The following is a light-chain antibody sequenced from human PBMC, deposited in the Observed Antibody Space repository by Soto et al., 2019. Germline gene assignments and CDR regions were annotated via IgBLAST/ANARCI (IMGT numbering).Light chain of an antibody. CDR2: DAS. J-gene: IGKJ2*01. V-gene: IGKV1-5*01. Sequence: DIQMTQSPSTLSASVGDRVTITCRASQSISSWLAWYQQKPGKAPKLLIYDASSLESGVPSRFSGSGSGTEFTLTISRLQPDDLATHCSKQYNSYSYTFGQGTKVDIK. CDR1: QSISSW. CDR3: KQYNSYSYT.